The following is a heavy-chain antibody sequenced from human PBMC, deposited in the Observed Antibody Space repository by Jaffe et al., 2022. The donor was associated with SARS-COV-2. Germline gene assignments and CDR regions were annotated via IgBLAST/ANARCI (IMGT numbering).Heavy chain of an antibody. J-gene: IGHJ6*03. D-gene: IGHD6-13*01. V-gene: IGHV3-48*01. CDR1: GFTFSSYA. CDR3: ARDQSVGSNWYYYMDV. CDR2: LSSSSRAM. Sequence: EVQLVESGGGLVQPGGSLRLSCAASGFTFSSYAMNWVRQAPGKGLEWVSYLSSSSRAMNYADSVKGRFTISRDNAKNSLFLEMNSLRAEDTAVYYCARDQSVGSNWYYYMDVWGKGTTVTVSS.